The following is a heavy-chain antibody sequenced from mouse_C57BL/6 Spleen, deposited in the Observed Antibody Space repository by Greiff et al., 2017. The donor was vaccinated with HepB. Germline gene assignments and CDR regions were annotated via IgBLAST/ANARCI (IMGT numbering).Heavy chain of an antibody. Sequence: DVMLVESEGGLVQPGSSMKLSCTASGFTFSDYYMAWVRQVPEKGLEWVANINYDGSSTYYLDSLKSRFIISRDNAKNILYLQMSSLKSEDTATYYCARGGGLDYYGSSAYWYFDVWGTGTTVTVSS. CDR2: INYDGSST. J-gene: IGHJ1*03. V-gene: IGHV5-16*01. D-gene: IGHD1-1*01. CDR3: ARGGGLDYYGSSAYWYFDV. CDR1: GFTFSDYY.